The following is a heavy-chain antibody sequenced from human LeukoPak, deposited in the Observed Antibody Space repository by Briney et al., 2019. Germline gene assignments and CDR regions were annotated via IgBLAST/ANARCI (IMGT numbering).Heavy chain of an antibody. CDR1: GFTFSSYS. V-gene: IGHV3-21*01. CDR3: ARDANGDYVSDY. CDR2: ISSSSSYI. D-gene: IGHD4-17*01. Sequence: PGGSLRLSCAASGFTFSSYSMNWVRQAPGKGLEWVSSISSSSSYIYYAVSVKGRFTISRDNAKNSLYLQMNSLRAEDTAVYYCARDANGDYVSDYWGQGTLVTVSS. J-gene: IGHJ4*02.